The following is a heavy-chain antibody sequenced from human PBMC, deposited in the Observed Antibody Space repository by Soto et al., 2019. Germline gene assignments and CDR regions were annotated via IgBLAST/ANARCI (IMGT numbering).Heavy chain of an antibody. J-gene: IGHJ4*02. V-gene: IGHV3-30*03. CDR3: ASVADY. CDR2: ISSDGNTK. CDR1: GFSVTTYG. Sequence: QVHLVESGGGVVQPGRSLRLSCAASGFSVTTYGMHWVRQAPGKGLEWVAQISSDGNTKCYADSVKGRFTISRDTSKNTSYLQMNSLDVEDRDSYYCASVADYWGQGTLVTVSS. D-gene: IGHD2-21*01.